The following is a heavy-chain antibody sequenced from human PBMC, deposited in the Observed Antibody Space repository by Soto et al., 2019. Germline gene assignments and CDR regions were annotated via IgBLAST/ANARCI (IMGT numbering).Heavy chain of an antibody. CDR2: ISGSGGST. Sequence: GGSLRLSCAASGFIFSSYAMSWVRQAPGKGLEWVSVISGSGGSTYYADSVKGRFTISRDNSKSTLYLQMNSLRAEDTALYYCAKGRSYYYYYGVDVWGQGTTVTVSS. V-gene: IGHV3-23*01. CDR3: AKGRSYYYYYGVDV. CDR1: GFIFSSYA. J-gene: IGHJ6*02.